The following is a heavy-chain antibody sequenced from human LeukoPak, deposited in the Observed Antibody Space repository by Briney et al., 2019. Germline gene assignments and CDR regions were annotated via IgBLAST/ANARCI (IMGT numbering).Heavy chain of an antibody. D-gene: IGHD1-7*01. V-gene: IGHV1-18*01. Sequence: ASVNVSCKASGYTFTSYGISWVRQAPGQGLEWMGWISAYNSNTNDAQKLQGRVTMTTDTSTSTAYMELRSRRSDDTAVYYCARVGGTTYYYYYMDVWGKGTTVTVSS. CDR2: ISAYNSNT. CDR3: ARVGGTTYYYYYMDV. CDR1: GYTFTSYG. J-gene: IGHJ6*03.